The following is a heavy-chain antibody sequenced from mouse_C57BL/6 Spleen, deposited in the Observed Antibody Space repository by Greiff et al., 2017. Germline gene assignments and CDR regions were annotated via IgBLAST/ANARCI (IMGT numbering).Heavy chain of an antibody. CDR2: IYPSDSET. CDR3: AREVVYDYDEDY. D-gene: IGHD2-4*01. V-gene: IGHV1-61*01. Sequence: VQLQQPGAELVRPGSSVKLSCTASGYTFNSYWMDWVKQRPGQGLEWIGNIYPSDSETHYNQKFKDQDTLTVDKSSSTAYMQLSSLTSEDTAVYYCAREVVYDYDEDYWGQGTTLTVSS. J-gene: IGHJ2*01. CDR1: GYTFNSYW.